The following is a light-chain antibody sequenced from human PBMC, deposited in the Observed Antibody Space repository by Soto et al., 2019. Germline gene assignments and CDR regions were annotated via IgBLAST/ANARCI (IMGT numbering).Light chain of an antibody. J-gene: IGLJ1*01. Sequence: QSALTQPASVSGSPGQSITISCTGTSSDVGGYNYVSWYQQHPGKAPKLMIYDVSNRPSGVSNRFSGSKSGNTASLTISGLQAEDEADYYYSSYTSSSTLPLYVFGTGTKVTVL. CDR2: DVS. CDR3: SSYTSSSTLPLYV. CDR1: SSDVGGYNY. V-gene: IGLV2-14*01.